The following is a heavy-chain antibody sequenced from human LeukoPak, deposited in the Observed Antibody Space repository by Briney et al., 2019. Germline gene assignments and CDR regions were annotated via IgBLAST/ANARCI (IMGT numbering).Heavy chain of an antibody. Sequence: ASAKVSCKASGYTFTSYYMHWVRQAPGQGLEWMGIINPSGGSTSYAQKFQGRVTITRDTSASTAYMELSSLRSEDTAVYYCARDYYGSGSYYNFVNWGQGTLVTVSS. J-gene: IGHJ4*02. D-gene: IGHD3-10*01. CDR2: INPSGGST. CDR1: GYTFTSYY. V-gene: IGHV1-46*01. CDR3: ARDYYGSGSYYNFVN.